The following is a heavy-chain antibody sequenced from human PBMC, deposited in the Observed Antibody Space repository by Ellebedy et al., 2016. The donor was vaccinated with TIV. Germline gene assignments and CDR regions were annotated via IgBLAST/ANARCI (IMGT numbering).Heavy chain of an antibody. CDR1: GFTLSDYW. CDR3: AGGSGFLFDI. J-gene: IGHJ3*02. CDR2: IKQDGSEI. V-gene: IGHV3-7*04. D-gene: IGHD3-22*01. Sequence: GESLKISCAASGFTLSDYWMTWVRQAPGKGLEWVANIKQDGSEIYYVDSVKGRFAISRDNAKHSLYLPMNSLRAEDTALYYCAGGSGFLFDIWGQGTMVTVSS.